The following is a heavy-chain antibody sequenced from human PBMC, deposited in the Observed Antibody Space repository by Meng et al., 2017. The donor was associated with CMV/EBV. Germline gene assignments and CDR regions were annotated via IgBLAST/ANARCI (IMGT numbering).Heavy chain of an antibody. Sequence: GESLKISCAASGFTFSNAWMSWVRQAPGKGLEWVGRIKSKTDGGTTDYAAPVKGRFTISRDDSKNTLYLQMNSLKTEDTAVYYCAKDSAQYYDFWSGYYRGSGKYGMDVWGQGTTVTVSS. CDR2: IKSKTDGGTT. J-gene: IGHJ6*02. D-gene: IGHD3-3*01. CDR3: AKDSAQYYDFWSGYYRGSGKYGMDV. CDR1: GFTFSNAW. V-gene: IGHV3-15*01.